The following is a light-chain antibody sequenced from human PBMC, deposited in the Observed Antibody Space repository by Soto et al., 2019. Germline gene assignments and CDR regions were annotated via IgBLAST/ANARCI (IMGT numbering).Light chain of an antibody. CDR3: KQYYSYPRT. CDR1: QSISSW. CDR2: AAY. V-gene: IGKV1-5*01. J-gene: IGKJ1*01. Sequence: DIQMTQSPSTLSASVGDRVTITCRASQSISSWLAWYQQKPGKAHKLLIYAAYTLQSGVPSRFSGSGSGTDFTLTISCLQSEDFATYYCKQYYSYPRTFGQGTKVDI.